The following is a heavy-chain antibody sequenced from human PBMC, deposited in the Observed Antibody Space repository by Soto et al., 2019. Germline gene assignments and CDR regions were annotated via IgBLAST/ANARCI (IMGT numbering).Heavy chain of an antibody. J-gene: IGHJ3*02. Sequence: EILSLALGPEGGSLSGYYWSWIRPPPGKGLEWIGEIHHSGSTNYNPSLKSRVTISVDTSKNQCSLKLSSVTAADTAVYYWARPTTVVRDAFDIWGQGTVVTV. V-gene: IGHV4-34*01. CDR1: GGSLSGYY. D-gene: IGHD4-17*01. CDR3: ARPTTVVRDAFDI. CDR2: IHHSGST.